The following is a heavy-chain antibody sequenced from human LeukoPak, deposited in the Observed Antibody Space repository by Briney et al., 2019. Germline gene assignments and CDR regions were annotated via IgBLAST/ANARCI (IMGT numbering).Heavy chain of an antibody. CDR1: GKHWVLSAYP. Sequence: GGSLRLSCAPSGKHWVLSAYPMHWVRQAPGKELEWVAIISSDGSNKDYADSVKGRFTISRDNSKNTLFLQMNSVRREDTAVYYCARERFDYYYYMDVWGKGTTVTVSS. V-gene: IGHV3-30*04. D-gene: IGHD3-16*01. CDR2: ISSDGSNK. CDR3: ARERFDYYYYMDV. J-gene: IGHJ6*03.